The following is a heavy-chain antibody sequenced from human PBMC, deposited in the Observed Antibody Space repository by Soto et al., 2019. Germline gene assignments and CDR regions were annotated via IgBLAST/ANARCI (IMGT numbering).Heavy chain of an antibody. D-gene: IGHD3-22*01. Sequence: PGESLKISCKGSGYSFTSYWFSWVRQMPGKGLEWMGRIDPSDSYTNYSPSFQGHVTISADKSISTAYLQWSSLKASDTAMHYCARLSLSSVEMATIKVLDYWGQGTLVTVSS. V-gene: IGHV5-10-1*01. J-gene: IGHJ4*02. CDR3: ARLSLSSVEMATIKVLDY. CDR1: GYSFTSYW. CDR2: IDPSDSYT.